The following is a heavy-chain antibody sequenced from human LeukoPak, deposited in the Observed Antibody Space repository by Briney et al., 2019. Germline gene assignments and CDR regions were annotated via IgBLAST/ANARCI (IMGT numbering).Heavy chain of an antibody. CDR3: AREVSEGFDF. CDR1: GFTFSDHY. J-gene: IGHJ4*02. D-gene: IGHD3-22*01. CDR2: FGTRSTSI. Sequence: GGSLRLSCAASGFTFSDHYMDWVRQAPGKGLEWVSSFGTRSTSIYHAGSVKGRFAISRDNAKNSLYLQMSSLRAEDTALYYCAREVSEGFDFWGQGTLVTVSS. V-gene: IGHV3-69-1*01.